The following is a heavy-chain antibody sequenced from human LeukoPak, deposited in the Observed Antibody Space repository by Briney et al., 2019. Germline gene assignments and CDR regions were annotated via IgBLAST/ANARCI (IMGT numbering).Heavy chain of an antibody. CDR1: GVSISSGGYY. V-gene: IGHV4-31*03. Sequence: PSQTLSLTCTVSGVSISSGGYYWSWIRQHPGKGLEWIGYIYYSGSTYYNPSLKSRVTISVDTSKNQFSLKLSSVTAADTAVYYCARGQEMATTRYFDLWGRGTLVTVSS. D-gene: IGHD5-24*01. CDR3: ARGQEMATTRYFDL. CDR2: IYYSGST. J-gene: IGHJ2*01.